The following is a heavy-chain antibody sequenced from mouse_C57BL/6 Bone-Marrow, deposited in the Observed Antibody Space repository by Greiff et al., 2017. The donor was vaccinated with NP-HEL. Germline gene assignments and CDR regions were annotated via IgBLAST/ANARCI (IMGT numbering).Heavy chain of an antibody. CDR1: GYTFTSYG. Sequence: VQGVESGAELARPGASVKLSCKASGYTFTSYGISWVKQRTGQGLEWIGEIYPRSGNTYYNEKFKGKATLTADKSSSTAYMELRSLTSEDSAVYFCARYTTVVDYWGQGTTLTVSS. D-gene: IGHD1-1*01. CDR2: IYPRSGNT. CDR3: ARYTTVVDY. J-gene: IGHJ2*01. V-gene: IGHV1-81*01.